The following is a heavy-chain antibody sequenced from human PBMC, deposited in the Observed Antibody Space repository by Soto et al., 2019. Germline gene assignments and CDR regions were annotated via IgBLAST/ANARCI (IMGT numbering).Heavy chain of an antibody. Sequence: EVQLVESGGGLVQPGRSLRLSCAASGFTFDDYAMHWVRQAPGKGLERVSGISWNSGSIGYADSVKGRFTISRDNAKNSLYLQMNSLRAEDTALYYCPKTRGYCSSTSCSAFCYWGEGTLCAVST. CDR1: GFTFDDYA. D-gene: IGHD2-2*01. J-gene: IGHJ4*02. CDR3: PKTRGYCSSTSCSAFCY. V-gene: IGHV3-9*01. CDR2: ISWNSGSI.